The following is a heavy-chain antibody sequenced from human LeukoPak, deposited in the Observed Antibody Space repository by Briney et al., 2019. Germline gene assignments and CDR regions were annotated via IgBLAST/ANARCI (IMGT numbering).Heavy chain of an antibody. CDR3: AREVYSGYDWDYFDY. D-gene: IGHD5-12*01. J-gene: IGHJ4*02. CDR1: GFTFSSYA. V-gene: IGHV3-64*01. Sequence: GGSLRLSCAASGFTFSSYAMRWVRQAPGKGLEYVSAISSTGGSTYYANSVKGRFTISRDNSKNTLYLQMGSLRAEDMAVYYCAREVYSGYDWDYFDYWGQGTLVTVSS. CDR2: ISSTGGST.